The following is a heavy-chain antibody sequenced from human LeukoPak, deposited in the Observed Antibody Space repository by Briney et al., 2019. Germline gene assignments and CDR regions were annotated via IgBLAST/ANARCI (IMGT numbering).Heavy chain of an antibody. V-gene: IGHV3-23*01. CDR1: GYTFTSYG. CDR3: AKDSAFGGEDS. J-gene: IGHJ4*02. Sequence: SCKASGYTFTSYGISWVRQAPGKGLEWVSAIHNGGGTTSYADSVKGRFTISRDNSKNTLFLQMNSLRAEDTAVYYCAKDSAFGGEDSWGQGTLVTVSS. D-gene: IGHD3-16*01. CDR2: IHNGGGTT.